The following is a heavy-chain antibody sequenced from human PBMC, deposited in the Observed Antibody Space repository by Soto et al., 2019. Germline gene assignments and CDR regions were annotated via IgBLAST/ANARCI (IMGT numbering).Heavy chain of an antibody. CDR1: GFTFISYS. J-gene: IGHJ4*02. CDR3: ARLYCSGGRCYSGFDY. CDR2: ISSSSSYI. Sequence: EVQLVESGGGLVKPGGSLRLSCAASGFTFISYSMNWVRQAPGKGLEWVSSISSSSSYIYYADSVKGRFTISRDNAKNSLYLQMNSLRAEDTAVYYCARLYCSGGRCYSGFDYWGQGTLVTVSS. V-gene: IGHV3-21*01. D-gene: IGHD2-15*01.